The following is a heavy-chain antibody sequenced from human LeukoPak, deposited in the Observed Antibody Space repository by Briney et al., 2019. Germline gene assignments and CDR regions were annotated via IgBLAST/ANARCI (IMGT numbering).Heavy chain of an antibody. CDR2: IYHSGST. CDR3: ARGYGYSSSWYKGGFDY. CDR1: GGSISSGGYS. D-gene: IGHD6-13*01. V-gene: IGHV4-30-2*01. Sequence: PSETLSLTCAVSGGSISSGGYSWSWIRQPPGKGLEWIGYIYHSGSTYYNPSLKSRVTISVDTSKNQFSLKLSSVTAADTAVYYCARGYGYSSSWYKGGFDYWGQGTLVTVSS. J-gene: IGHJ4*02.